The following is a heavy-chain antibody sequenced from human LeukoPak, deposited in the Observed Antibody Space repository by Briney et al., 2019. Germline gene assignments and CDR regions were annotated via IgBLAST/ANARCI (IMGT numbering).Heavy chain of an antibody. CDR2: IYHSGST. Sequence: KPSETLSLTCAVSGYSISSGYYWGWIRQPPGKGLEWIGSIYHSGSTYYNPSLESRVTLSVDTSNNIFSLKLRSVTAADTAVYYCARHNYYHFWSTLNWFDPWGQGALVTVSS. CDR3: ARHNYYHFWSTLNWFDP. V-gene: IGHV4-38-2*01. D-gene: IGHD3-3*01. J-gene: IGHJ5*02. CDR1: GYSISSGYY.